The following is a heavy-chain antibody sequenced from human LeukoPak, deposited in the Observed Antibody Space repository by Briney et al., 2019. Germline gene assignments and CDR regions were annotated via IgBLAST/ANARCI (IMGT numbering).Heavy chain of an antibody. V-gene: IGHV1-18*04. CDR3: ARDQEGFDY. CDR2: ISPYNGNT. J-gene: IGHJ4*02. CDR1: GYNFISSG. Sequence: ASVKVSCKASGYNFISSGVTWVRQAPGQGLEWMGWISPYNGNTNFAQKFQGRVTVTRDTSTSTVHMELSGLRSEDTAVYYCARDQEGFDYWGQGTLVTVSS.